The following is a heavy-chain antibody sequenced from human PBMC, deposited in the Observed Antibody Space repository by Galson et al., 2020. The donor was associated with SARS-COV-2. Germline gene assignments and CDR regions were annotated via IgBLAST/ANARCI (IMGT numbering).Heavy chain of an antibody. Sequence: GGSLRLSCTASGFSFNTYSMNWVRQAPGEGLEWVASINSNSNYIYYADSVKGRFTISRANAKNSLYLQMNSLRGDDTAVYYCARGDIDSRGVFFDYWGQEPWSPSPQ. CDR1: GFSFNTYS. D-gene: IGHD2-15*01. V-gene: IGHV3-21*01. CDR3: ARGDIDSRGVFFDY. CDR2: INSNSNYI. J-gene: IGHJ4*01.